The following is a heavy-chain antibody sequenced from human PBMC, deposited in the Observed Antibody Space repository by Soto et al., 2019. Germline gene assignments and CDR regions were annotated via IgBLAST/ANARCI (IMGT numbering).Heavy chain of an antibody. CDR2: IYYSGST. Sequence: QVQLQESGPGLVKPSQTLSLTCTVSGGSISSGGYYWSWIRQHPGKVLEWIGYIYYSGSTYYNPSLKSRVTISVDTSKNQFSLKLSSVTAADTAVYYCARDLTYYDFWSGQGVAFDIWGQGTMVTVSS. D-gene: IGHD3-3*01. CDR1: GGSISSGGYY. CDR3: ARDLTYYDFWSGQGVAFDI. V-gene: IGHV4-31*03. J-gene: IGHJ3*02.